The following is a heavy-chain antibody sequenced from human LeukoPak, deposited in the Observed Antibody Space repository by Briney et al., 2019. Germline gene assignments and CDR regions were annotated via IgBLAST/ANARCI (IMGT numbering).Heavy chain of an antibody. V-gene: IGHV3-30*02. D-gene: IGHD5-18*01. CDR2: IRYDGSNK. J-gene: IGHJ4*02. CDR1: GFTFISYS. Sequence: PGGSLRLSCAASGFTFISYSIHWVRQAPGKGLEWVAFIRYDGSNKYYADSVKGRFTISGDNSKNTVYLQMNSLRAEDTAVYYCARDGEYSYGYGFDYWGRGTLVTVPS. CDR3: ARDGEYSYGYGFDY.